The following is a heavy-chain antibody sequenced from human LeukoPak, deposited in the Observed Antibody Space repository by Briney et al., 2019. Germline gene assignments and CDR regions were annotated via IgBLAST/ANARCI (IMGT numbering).Heavy chain of an antibody. CDR2: INPSGGST. Sequence: GASVKVSCKASGYTFTSYYMHWVRQAPGQGLEWMGIINPSGGSTSYAQKFQGRVTMTRDTSTSTVYMELSSLRSEDTAVYYCARDKGYGSGPWNWFDPWGQGTLVTVSS. V-gene: IGHV1-46*01. D-gene: IGHD3-10*01. J-gene: IGHJ5*02. CDR3: ARDKGYGSGPWNWFDP. CDR1: GYTFTSYY.